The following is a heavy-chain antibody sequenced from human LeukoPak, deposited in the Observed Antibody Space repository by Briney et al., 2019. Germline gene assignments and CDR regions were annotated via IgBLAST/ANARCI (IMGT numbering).Heavy chain of an antibody. V-gene: IGHV4-61*02. J-gene: IGHJ5*02. D-gene: IGHD3-9*01. CDR3: ASSRIKYYDILTGYPEGNWFDP. Sequence: PSETLSLTCTVSGGSISSGSYYWSWIRQPAGKGLEWIGRIYTSGSTNYNPSLKSRVTISVDTSKNQFSLKLSSVTAADTAVYYCASSRIKYYDILTGYPEGNWFDPWGQGTLVTVSS. CDR1: GGSISSGSYY. CDR2: IYTSGST.